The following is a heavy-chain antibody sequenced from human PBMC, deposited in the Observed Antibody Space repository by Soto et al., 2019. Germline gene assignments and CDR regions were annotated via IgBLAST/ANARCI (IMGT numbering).Heavy chain of an antibody. CDR3: ARDRYYDFWSGYYQTRYYYGMDV. CDR2: IYSGGST. Sequence: LRLSCAASGFTVSSNNMSWVRKAQGKGLEWVSVIYSGGSTYYADSVKGRFTISRDNSKNTLYLQMNRLRAEDTAVYYCARDRYYDFWSGYYQTRYYYGMDVWGQGTTVTVSS. CDR1: GFTVSSNN. D-gene: IGHD3-3*01. V-gene: IGHV3-53*01. J-gene: IGHJ6*02.